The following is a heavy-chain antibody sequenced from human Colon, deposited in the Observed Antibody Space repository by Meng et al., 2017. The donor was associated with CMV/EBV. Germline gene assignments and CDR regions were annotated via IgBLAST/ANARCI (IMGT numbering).Heavy chain of an antibody. Sequence: SMKVSCKASGGTFSSYAISWVRQAPGQGLEWMGGIIPILGIANYAQKFQGRVTITADKSTSTAYMELSSLRSEDTAVYYCAPYPGSSSTTDYWGQGTLVTVSS. V-gene: IGHV1-69*10. CDR1: GGTFSSYA. J-gene: IGHJ4*02. CDR2: IIPILGIA. CDR3: APYPGSSSTTDY. D-gene: IGHD6-6*01.